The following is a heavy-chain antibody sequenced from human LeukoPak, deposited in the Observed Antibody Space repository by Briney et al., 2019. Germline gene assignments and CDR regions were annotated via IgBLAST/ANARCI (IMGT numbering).Heavy chain of an antibody. CDR1: GFTFSDYY. V-gene: IGHV3-11*04. CDR3: AKVKYDWGSHFFDY. Sequence: GGTLRLSCAASGFTFSDYYMSWIRQAPGKGLEWVSYISSSGSTIYYADSVKGRFTISRDNARNSLYLQMNSLRAEDTAVYYCAKVKYDWGSHFFDYWGQGTLVTVSS. D-gene: IGHD7-27*01. CDR2: ISSSGSTI. J-gene: IGHJ4*02.